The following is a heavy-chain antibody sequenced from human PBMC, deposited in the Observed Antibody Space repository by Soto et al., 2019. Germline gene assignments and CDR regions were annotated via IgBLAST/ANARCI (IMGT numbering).Heavy chain of an antibody. D-gene: IGHD3-10*01. V-gene: IGHV4-30-4*01. CDR3: ARVGGFGATTNDY. J-gene: IGHJ4*02. Sequence: QVQLQESGPGLVKPSQTLSLTCTVSGGSISSGDYYWSWIRQPPGKGLEWIGYIYYSGSTYYNPSLKSRVTISVHTSKNQFSLKLSSVTAADTAVYYCARVGGFGATTNDYWGQGTLVTVSS. CDR1: GGSISSGDYY. CDR2: IYYSGST.